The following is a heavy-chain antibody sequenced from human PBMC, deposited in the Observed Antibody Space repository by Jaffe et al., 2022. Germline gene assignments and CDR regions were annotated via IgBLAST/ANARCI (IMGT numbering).Heavy chain of an antibody. Sequence: QVQLQESGPGLVKPSETLSLTCAVSGYSISSGYYWGWIRQPPGKGLEWIGSIYHSGSTYYNPSLKSRVTISVDTSKNQFSLKLSSVTAADTAVYYCASHPRVDAFDIWGQGTMVTVSS. V-gene: IGHV4-38-2*01. J-gene: IGHJ3*02. CDR1: GYSISSGYY. CDR2: IYHSGST. CDR3: ASHPRVDAFDI.